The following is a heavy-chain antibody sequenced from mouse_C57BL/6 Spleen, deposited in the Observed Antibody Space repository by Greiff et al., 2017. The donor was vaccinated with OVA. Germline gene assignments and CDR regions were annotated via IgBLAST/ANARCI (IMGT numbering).Heavy chain of an antibody. J-gene: IGHJ2*01. CDR1: GYAFSSSW. V-gene: IGHV1-82*01. CDR2: IYPGDGDT. Sequence: QVQLKESGPELVKPGASVKISCKASGYAFSSSWMNWVKQRPGKGLEWIGRIYPGDGDTNYNGKFKGKATLTADKSSSTAYMQLSSLTSEDSAVYFGGRRGGGDDWGQGTTLTVSS. CDR3: GRRGGGDD.